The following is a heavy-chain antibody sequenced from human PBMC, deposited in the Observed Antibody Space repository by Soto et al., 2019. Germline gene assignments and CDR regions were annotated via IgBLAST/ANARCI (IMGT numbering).Heavy chain of an antibody. J-gene: IGHJ4*02. Sequence: AGGSLRLSCAASGFTFSSYAMNWVRQAPGKGLEWVSAISGSGGSIHYGDSVKGRFTISRDNSKNTLYLQMNSLRAEDTAIYYCVKRAAGYYDSSGYYDDYWGQGTLVTVSS. D-gene: IGHD3-22*01. CDR2: ISGSGGSI. CDR1: GFTFSSYA. CDR3: VKRAAGYYDSSGYYDDY. V-gene: IGHV3-23*01.